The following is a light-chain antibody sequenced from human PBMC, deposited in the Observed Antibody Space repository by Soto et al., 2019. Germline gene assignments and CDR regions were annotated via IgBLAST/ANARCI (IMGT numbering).Light chain of an antibody. CDR2: GAS. CDR3: HQYDDSPRT. V-gene: IGKV3-20*01. Sequence: EIVLTQSPGTLSLSPGERATLSCRASQSLNTNYLAWYQQKPGQAPRLLIYGASSRATDIPDRFSGSGSGTDFTLTISRLEPEDFAVYYCHQYDDSPRTFDQGTKVDI. CDR1: QSLNTNY. J-gene: IGKJ1*01.